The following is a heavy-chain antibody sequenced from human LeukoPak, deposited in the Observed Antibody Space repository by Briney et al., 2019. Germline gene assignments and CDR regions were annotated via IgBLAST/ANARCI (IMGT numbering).Heavy chain of an antibody. D-gene: IGHD1-7*01. V-gene: IGHV3-23*01. CDR3: AKVYATTRYNWNYVGINY. J-gene: IGHJ4*02. CDR1: GFTFSSYA. Sequence: GGFLRLYCAASGFTFSSYAMSWVRQAPGKGLEWVSAISGSGGSTYYADSVKGRFTISRDNSKNTLYLQMNSLRAEDTAVYYCAKVYATTRYNWNYVGINYWGQGTLVTVSS. CDR2: ISGSGGST.